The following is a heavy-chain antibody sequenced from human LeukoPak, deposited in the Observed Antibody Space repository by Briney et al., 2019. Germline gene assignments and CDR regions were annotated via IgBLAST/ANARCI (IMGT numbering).Heavy chain of an antibody. CDR3: ARDGYYYDSRGATDAFDI. CDR1: GYTFTSYA. CDR2: INAGNGNT. J-gene: IGHJ3*02. D-gene: IGHD3-22*01. Sequence: GASVKVSCKASGYTFTSYAMHWVRQAPGQRLEWMGWINAGNGNTKYSQEFQGRVTITRDTSASTAYMELSSLRSEDMAVYYCARDGYYYDSRGATDAFDIWGQGTMVTVSS. V-gene: IGHV1-3*03.